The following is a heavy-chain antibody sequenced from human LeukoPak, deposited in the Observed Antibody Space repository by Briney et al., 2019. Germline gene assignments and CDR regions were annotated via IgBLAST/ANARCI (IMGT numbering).Heavy chain of an antibody. D-gene: IGHD4-17*01. CDR2: IKSDGGST. Sequence: GGSLRLSCAASGFTFSNYWMHWVRHAPGEALMWVSRIKSDGGSTTYADSVKGRFTISRDNAKNTLYLQMNSLRAEDTAVYYCARDPTTRSNRAQFYSDYWGQGTLVIVSS. V-gene: IGHV3-74*01. J-gene: IGHJ4*02. CDR1: GFTFSNYW. CDR3: ARDPTTRSNRAQFYSDY.